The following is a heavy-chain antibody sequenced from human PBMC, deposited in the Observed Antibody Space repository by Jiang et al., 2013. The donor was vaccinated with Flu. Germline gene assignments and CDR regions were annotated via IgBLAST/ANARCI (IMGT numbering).Heavy chain of an antibody. J-gene: IGHJ4*02. CDR1: VSTNNAG. CDR3: ARGYKYAYDY. V-gene: IGHV6-1*01. CDR2: TYYRSKWYT. Sequence: VSTNNAGWHWIRQSPSRGLEWLGRTYYRSKWYTDYAVSLKSRIIINSDTSKNQFSLQLNSVAPEDTALYYCARGYKYAYDYWGQGILVTVSS. D-gene: IGHD2-2*01.